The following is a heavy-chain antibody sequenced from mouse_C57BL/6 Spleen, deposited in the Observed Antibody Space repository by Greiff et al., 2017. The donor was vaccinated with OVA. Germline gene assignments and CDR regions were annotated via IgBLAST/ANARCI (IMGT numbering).Heavy chain of an antibody. D-gene: IGHD1-1*01. CDR1: GYTFTSYG. V-gene: IGHV1-81*01. Sequence: QVQLQQSGAELARPGASVKLSCKASGYTFTSYGISWVKQRTGQGLEWIGEIYPRSGNTYYNEKFKGKATLTADKSSSTAYMELRSLTSEDSAVYFCARDTTVPVDYWGQGTTLTVSS. J-gene: IGHJ2*01. CDR3: ARDTTVPVDY. CDR2: IYPRSGNT.